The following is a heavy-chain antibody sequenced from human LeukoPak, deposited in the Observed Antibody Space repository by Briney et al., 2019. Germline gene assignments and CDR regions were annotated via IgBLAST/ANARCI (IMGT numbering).Heavy chain of an antibody. V-gene: IGHV3-11*01. Sequence: GGSLGLPCAACGFTFSDYYMGWIRQAPGKGMEWVSYISSSGSTIYYADSVKGRFTISRDNAKNSLYLQMDSLRGEDTAVYYCASWGATTGFDYWGQGTLVTVSS. CDR1: GFTFSDYY. CDR3: ASWGATTGFDY. D-gene: IGHD1-26*01. CDR2: ISSSGSTI. J-gene: IGHJ4*02.